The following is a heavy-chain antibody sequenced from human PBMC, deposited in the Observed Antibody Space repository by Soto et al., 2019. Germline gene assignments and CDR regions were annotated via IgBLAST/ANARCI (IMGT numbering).Heavy chain of an antibody. CDR2: ISGTGSVI. Sequence: QVQLVESGGGLVKPGGSLRLSCAASGFTFSDYYMTWIRQAPGKGLEWLSYISGTGSVIYYADSVKGRFTISRDDAKDSLYLQMNSLRADDTAVYYCGRDGDYLGGPEGVDVWGQETTVTVSS. CDR1: GFTFSDYY. CDR3: GRDGDYLGGPEGVDV. V-gene: IGHV3-11*01. D-gene: IGHD4-17*01. J-gene: IGHJ6*02.